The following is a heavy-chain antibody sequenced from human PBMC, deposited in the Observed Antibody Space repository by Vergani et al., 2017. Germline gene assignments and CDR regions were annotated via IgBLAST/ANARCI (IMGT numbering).Heavy chain of an antibody. Sequence: EVQLVESGGGLVQPGGSLRLPRAASGFTFSSYAMHWVRQAPGKGLEYVSAISSNGGSTYYANSVKGRFTISRDNSKNTLYLKMGSLRAEDMAVYYCARVSRGLLDYWGQGTLVTVSS. CDR2: ISSNGGST. V-gene: IGHV3-64*01. CDR3: ARVSRGLLDY. D-gene: IGHD3-10*01. CDR1: GFTFSSYA. J-gene: IGHJ4*02.